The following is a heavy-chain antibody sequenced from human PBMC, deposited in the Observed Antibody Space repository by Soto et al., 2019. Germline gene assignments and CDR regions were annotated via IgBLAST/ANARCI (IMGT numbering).Heavy chain of an antibody. Sequence: GGSLRLSCAASGFTFSSHAVSWVRQAPGKGLEWVSAISGSGGSTYYADSVKGRFTISRDNSKNTLYLQMNSLRAEGTAVYYCAKDEGSFYGDYSYYGIDVWGQGTTVTVSS. CDR3: AKDEGSFYGDYSYYGIDV. J-gene: IGHJ6*02. D-gene: IGHD4-17*01. CDR1: GFTFSSHA. V-gene: IGHV3-23*01. CDR2: ISGSGGST.